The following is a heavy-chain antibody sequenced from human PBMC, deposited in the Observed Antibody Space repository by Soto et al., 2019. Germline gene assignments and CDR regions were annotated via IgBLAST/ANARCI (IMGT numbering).Heavy chain of an antibody. CDR1: GFTFSSYG. CDR3: AKGVAGGTIATYFDY. V-gene: IGHV3-30*18. Sequence: QVQLVESGGGVVQPGRSLRLSCAASGFTFSSYGMHWVRQAPGKGLEWVAVISYDGSNEYYADSVKGRFTISRDNSKNTLYLQMNSLRAEDTAVYYCAKGVAGGTIATYFDYWGQGTLVTVSS. CDR2: ISYDGSNE. D-gene: IGHD6-13*01. J-gene: IGHJ4*02.